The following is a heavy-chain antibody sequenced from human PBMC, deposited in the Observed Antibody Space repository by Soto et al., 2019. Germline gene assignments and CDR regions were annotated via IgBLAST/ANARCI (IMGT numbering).Heavy chain of an antibody. V-gene: IGHV3-30*04. CDR1: GFTFSSYA. J-gene: IGHJ4*02. D-gene: IGHD4-17*01. CDR3: AKEDYGDYLYYFDY. CDR2: ISYDGSNK. Sequence: QVQLVESGGGVVQPGRSLRLSCAASGFTFSSYAMHWVRQAPGKGLEWGAVISYDGSNKYYADSVKGRFTISRDNSKNTLYLQMNSLRAEDTAVYYCAKEDYGDYLYYFDYWGQGTLVTVSS.